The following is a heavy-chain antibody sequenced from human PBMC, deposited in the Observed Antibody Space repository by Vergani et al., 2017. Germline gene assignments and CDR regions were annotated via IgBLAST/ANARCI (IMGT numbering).Heavy chain of an antibody. D-gene: IGHD1-1*01. J-gene: IGHJ3*02. CDR1: GFTFGYYA. V-gene: IGHV3-49*03. CDR2: IRSKAYGQAT. Sequence: EVQLVESGGDLVQPGRSLRLSCTASGFTFGYYAMDWFRQAPGQGLECVGGIRSKAYGQATIYAASVKGRFTISRDDSKSIAYLQMNNLQTEDTAMYYCVRVKGSNWNDHLYDIWGQGTLVTVSS. CDR3: VRVKGSNWNDHLYDI.